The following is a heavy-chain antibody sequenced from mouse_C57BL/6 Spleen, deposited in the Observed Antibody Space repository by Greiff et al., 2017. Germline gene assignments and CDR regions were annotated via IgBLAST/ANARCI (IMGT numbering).Heavy chain of an antibody. D-gene: IGHD2-2*01. Sequence: EVKLQQSGPELVKPGASVKISCKASGYSFTGYYMNWVKQSPEKSLEWIGEIKPSTGGTTYNQKFKAKATLTVDKSSSTAYMQRKSLTSEDSAVYYCARYGYSLDYWGQGTSVTVSS. CDR3: ARYGYSLDY. V-gene: IGHV1-42*01. CDR2: IKPSTGGT. J-gene: IGHJ4*01. CDR1: GYSFTGYY.